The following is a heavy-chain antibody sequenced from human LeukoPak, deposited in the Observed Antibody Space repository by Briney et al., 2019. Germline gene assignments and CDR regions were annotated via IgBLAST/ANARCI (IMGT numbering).Heavy chain of an antibody. D-gene: IGHD3-10*01. CDR2: IKEDESEK. J-gene: IGHJ4*02. CDR1: GFSFSSYW. CDR3: AREVPVRGVIYFDY. Sequence: GGSLRLSCSASGFSFSSYWMSWVRQAPGKGLEWVANIKEDESEKDYVDSVKGRFTISRDNAKNSLYLQMSSLRAEDTAVYYCAREVPVRGVIYFDYWGQGTLVTVSS. V-gene: IGHV3-7*03.